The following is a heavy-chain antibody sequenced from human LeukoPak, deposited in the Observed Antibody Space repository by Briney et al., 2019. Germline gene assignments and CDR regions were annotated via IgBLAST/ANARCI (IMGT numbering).Heavy chain of an antibody. D-gene: IGHD3-9*01. J-gene: IGHJ4*02. CDR3: ARGTSTGYFQLYFDS. V-gene: IGHV3-23*01. CDR2: ISGSGGST. CDR1: GFTFSSYG. Sequence: GGSLRLSCAASGFTFSSYGMSWVRQAPGKGLEWVSAISGSGGSTYYADSVKGRFTISRDNSKNTLYLQMNSLRAEDTAVYYCARGTSTGYFQLYFDSWGQGTLVTVSS.